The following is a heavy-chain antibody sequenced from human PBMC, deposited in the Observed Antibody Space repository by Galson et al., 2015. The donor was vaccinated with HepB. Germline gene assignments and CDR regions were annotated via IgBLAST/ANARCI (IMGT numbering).Heavy chain of an antibody. CDR1: GYSFTSYW. D-gene: IGHD6-19*01. CDR3: ARIIAVAGILDNYYGMDV. CDR2: IYPGDSDT. J-gene: IGHJ6*02. V-gene: IGHV5-51*01. Sequence: QSGAEVKKPGESLKISCKGSGYSFTSYWIGWVRQMPGKGLEWMGIIYPGDSDTRYSPSFEGQVTISADKSISTAYLQWSSLKASDTAMYYCARIIAVAGILDNYYGMDVWGQGTTVTVSS.